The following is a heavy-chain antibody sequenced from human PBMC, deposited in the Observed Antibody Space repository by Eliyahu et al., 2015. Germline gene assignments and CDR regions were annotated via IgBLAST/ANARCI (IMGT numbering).Heavy chain of an antibody. D-gene: IGHD5-24*01. CDR3: ASRNY. V-gene: IGHV3-23*01. CDR2: ITDSGDST. J-gene: IGHJ4*02. Sequence: EGQLLESGGALVQPGGSLRXSWVASGFPFNTHAISWVRQAPGKGLEWVSSITDSGDSTYYADSVKGRFTISRDNSKNTLYLQMTSLRAEDSAVYFAASRNYWGQGTRVTVSS. CDR1: GFPFNTHA.